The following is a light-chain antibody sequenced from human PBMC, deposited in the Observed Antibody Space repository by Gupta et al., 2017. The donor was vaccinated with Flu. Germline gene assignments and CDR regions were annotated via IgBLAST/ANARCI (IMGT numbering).Light chain of an antibody. CDR2: WAS. CDR1: QSVLYSSNNKNY. Sequence: DIVMTQSPDSLAVSLGERATIHCKSSQSVLYSSNNKNYLAWYQQKPGQPPKLLIYWASTRESGVPDRFSGSGYGTDFTLTISSLQAEDVAVYYCQQYYCTPGYTFGQGTKLEIK. CDR3: QQYYCTPGYT. V-gene: IGKV4-1*01. J-gene: IGKJ2*01.